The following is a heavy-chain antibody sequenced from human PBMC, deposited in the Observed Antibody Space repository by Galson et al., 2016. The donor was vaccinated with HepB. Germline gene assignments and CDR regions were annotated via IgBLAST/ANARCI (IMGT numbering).Heavy chain of an antibody. Sequence: SLRLSCAASGVTFSSYAMHWVRQAPGKGLEYVSAINTNKGSRYYADSVKGRFTISRDNAKNTLYLQMSSLRPEDTAVYYCVKSGGSGWYDYWGQGTLVTVSS. D-gene: IGHD6-19*01. V-gene: IGHV3-64D*06. CDR1: GVTFSSYA. J-gene: IGHJ4*02. CDR2: INTNKGSR. CDR3: VKSGGSGWYDY.